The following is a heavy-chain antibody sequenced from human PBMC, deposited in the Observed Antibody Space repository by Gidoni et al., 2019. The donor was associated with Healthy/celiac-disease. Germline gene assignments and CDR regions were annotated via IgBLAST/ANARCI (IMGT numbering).Heavy chain of an antibody. D-gene: IGHD5-18*01. V-gene: IGHV4-34*01. Sequence: QVQLQQWGAGLLKPSETLSLTCAVYGGSFSGYYWIWIRQHPGKGLEWIGEINHSGSTNYNPSLKSRVTISVDTSKNQFSLKLSSVTAADTAVYYCARGGTAMGPADFDYWGQGTLVTVSS. CDR3: ARGGTAMGPADFDY. CDR2: INHSGST. CDR1: GGSFSGYY. J-gene: IGHJ4*02.